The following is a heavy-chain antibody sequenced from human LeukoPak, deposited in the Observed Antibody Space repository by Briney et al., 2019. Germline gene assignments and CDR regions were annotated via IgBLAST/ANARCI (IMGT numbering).Heavy chain of an antibody. J-gene: IGHJ4*02. CDR3: ARGGVRGYDSSGYYRG. CDR1: GYTFTSYA. D-gene: IGHD3-22*01. V-gene: IGHV7-4-1*02. Sequence: ASVKVSCKASGYTFTSYAMNWVRQAPGQGLEWMGWINTNTGNPTYAQGFTGRFVFSLDTSVSTAYLQISSLKAEDTAVYYCARGGVRGYDSSGYYRGWGQGTLVTVSS. CDR2: INTNTGNP.